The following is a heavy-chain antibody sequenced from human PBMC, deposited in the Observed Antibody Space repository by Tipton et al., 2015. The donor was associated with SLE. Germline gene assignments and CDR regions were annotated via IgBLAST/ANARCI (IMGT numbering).Heavy chain of an antibody. V-gene: IGHV4-61*09. CDR3: ARHMWFTEVFPVDSFDI. CDR2: IYHNVRT. CDR1: GASLSRGDDF. Sequence: TLSLTCTVSGASLSRGDDFWSWIRQSAGKGLEWIGYIYHNVRTNYNPSLKSRVTISVDTSKNHLSLKLTSVTATDTAVYYCARHMWFTEVFPVDSFDIWGQGTKVTVSS. D-gene: IGHD2-21*01. J-gene: IGHJ3*02.